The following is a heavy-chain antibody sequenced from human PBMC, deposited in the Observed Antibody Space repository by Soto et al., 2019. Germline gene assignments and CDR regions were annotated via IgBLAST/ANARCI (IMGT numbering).Heavy chain of an antibody. Sequence: SQTLSLTCAISGDSVSSNSAAWNWLRQSPSRGLEWLGRTYYRSKWYNDYAVSVKSRITINPDTSKNQFSLQLNSVTPEDTAVYYCAREAPRLGDAFDIWGQGTMVTVSS. D-gene: IGHD7-27*01. CDR1: GDSVSSNSAA. CDR3: AREAPRLGDAFDI. CDR2: TYYRSKWYN. J-gene: IGHJ3*02. V-gene: IGHV6-1*01.